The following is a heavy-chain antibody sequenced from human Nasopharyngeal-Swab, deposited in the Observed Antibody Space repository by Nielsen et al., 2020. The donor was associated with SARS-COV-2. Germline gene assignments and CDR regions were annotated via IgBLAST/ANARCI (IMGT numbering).Heavy chain of an antibody. V-gene: IGHV3-21*01. CDR1: GFIFSVYT. J-gene: IGHJ4*02. CDR2: ITHSPPDT. CDR3: ARVIGTTWYTH. D-gene: IGHD6-13*01. Sequence: GGSLRLSCTASGFIFSVYTVSWVRQAPGKGLEWVSSITHSPPDTYYADSVRGRFTISRDNGENSVYLQMDSLRVEDSAVYYCARVIGTTWYTHWGQGTLVTVSS.